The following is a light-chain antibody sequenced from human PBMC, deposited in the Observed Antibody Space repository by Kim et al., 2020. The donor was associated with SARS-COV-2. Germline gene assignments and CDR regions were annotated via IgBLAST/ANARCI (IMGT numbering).Light chain of an antibody. J-gene: IGLJ3*02. Sequence: GQSITISCTGTTSDVGDYNYVSWYQQHPGKAPKLMIYDVSKRPSGVSNRFSGSKSGNTASLTISGLQAEDEADYYCNSYTSSSTWVFGGGTKLTVL. V-gene: IGLV2-14*04. CDR2: DVS. CDR3: NSYTSSSTWV. CDR1: TSDVGDYNY.